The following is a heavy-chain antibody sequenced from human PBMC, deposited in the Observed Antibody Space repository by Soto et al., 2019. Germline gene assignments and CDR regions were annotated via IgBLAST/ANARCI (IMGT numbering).Heavy chain of an antibody. D-gene: IGHD2-2*01. CDR2: IYPADSDT. Sequence: PGESLKISCKGSGYTFSSYWIAWVRQMPGKGLEWMGIIYPADSDTRYSPSFEGQVTISADKSISTAYLQWSSLKAPDTAMYYCARSEGGYCSTYTCYTNWVDPWGQGTLVTV. J-gene: IGHJ5*02. CDR1: GYTFSSYW. CDR3: ARSEGGYCSTYTCYTNWVDP. V-gene: IGHV5-51*01.